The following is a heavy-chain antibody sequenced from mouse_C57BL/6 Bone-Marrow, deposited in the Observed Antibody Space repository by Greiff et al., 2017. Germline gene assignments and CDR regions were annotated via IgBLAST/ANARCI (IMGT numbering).Heavy chain of an antibody. CDR1: GYTFTSYW. J-gene: IGHJ1*03. CDR2: IYPGSGST. D-gene: IGHD1-1*01. Sequence: VQLQQPGAELVKPGASVKMSCKASGYTFTSYWITWVKQRPGQGLEWIGDIYPGSGSTNYNEKLKSKATLTVDTSSSTAYMQLSSLTSEDSAVYYCARKSSYGDWYFDVWGTGTTVTVSS. CDR3: ARKSSYGDWYFDV. V-gene: IGHV1-55*01.